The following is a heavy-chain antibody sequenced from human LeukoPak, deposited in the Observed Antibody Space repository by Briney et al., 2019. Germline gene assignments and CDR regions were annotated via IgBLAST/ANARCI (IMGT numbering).Heavy chain of an antibody. D-gene: IGHD6-13*01. V-gene: IGHV5-51*01. J-gene: IGHJ6*03. CDR2: IYPGDSDT. CDR1: GYSFTSYW. CDR3: ARHRAAAAVGYEYYYYYYMDV. Sequence: GESLKISCKGSGYSFTSYWIGWVRQMPGKGLEWMGIIYPGDSDTRYSPSFQGQVTISADKSISTAYLQWSSLKASDTAMYYCARHRAAAAVGYEYYYYYYMDVWGKGTTVTVSS.